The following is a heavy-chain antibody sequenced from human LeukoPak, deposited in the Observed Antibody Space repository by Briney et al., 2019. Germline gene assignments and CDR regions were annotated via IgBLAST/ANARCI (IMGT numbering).Heavy chain of an antibody. J-gene: IGHJ4*02. CDR2: INPGGSSI. CDR3: ARSNQADDY. V-gene: IGHV3-74*01. CDR1: GFTFSSYW. Sequence: PGRSLRLSCAASGFTFSSYWMHWVRQVPGKGLVWVARINPGGSSITYADSVKGRFTISRDNAKTTLYLQMGSLRAEDTGVYYCARSNQADDYWGQGTLVTVSS. D-gene: IGHD1-14*01.